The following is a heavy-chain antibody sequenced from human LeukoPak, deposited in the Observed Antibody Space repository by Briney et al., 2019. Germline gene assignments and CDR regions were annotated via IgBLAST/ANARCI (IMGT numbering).Heavy chain of an antibody. J-gene: IGHJ4*02. Sequence: ASVKVSCKVSGYTFTDYYMHWVQQAPGKGLEWMGLVDPEDGETIYAEKFQGRVTITADTSTDKAYMELSSLRSEDTAVYYRATGGYQLLRFDYWGQGTLVTVSS. D-gene: IGHD2-2*01. CDR2: VDPEDGET. CDR3: ATGGYQLLRFDY. V-gene: IGHV1-69-2*01. CDR1: GYTFTDYY.